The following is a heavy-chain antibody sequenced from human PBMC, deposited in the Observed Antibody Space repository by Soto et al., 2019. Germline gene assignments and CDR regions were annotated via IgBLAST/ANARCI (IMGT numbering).Heavy chain of an antibody. J-gene: IGHJ3*01. D-gene: IGHD1-7*01. CDR2: ISGDGSST. CDR1: EFTFRSYW. CDR3: ARSLPGTYGAFDL. V-gene: IGHV3-74*01. Sequence: EVQLVDSGGGLVQPGGSLRLSCAASEFTFRSYWMHWVRQSPGKGLVWVSHISGDGSSTNYADSVKGRFTIYRDNAKNTVYLQIDRLRAEDTAVYYCARSLPGTYGAFDLWGQGTMVTVSS.